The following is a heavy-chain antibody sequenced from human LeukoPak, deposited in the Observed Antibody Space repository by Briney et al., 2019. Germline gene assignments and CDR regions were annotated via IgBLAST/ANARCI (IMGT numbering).Heavy chain of an antibody. J-gene: IGHJ1*01. CDR3: ASHIVATTEEYFQH. Sequence: GGSLRLSCAASGFTFSDYYMSWIRQAPGKELEWVSYISSSSSYTNYADSVKGRFTISRDNAKNSLYLQMNSLRAEDTAVYYCASHIVATTEEYFQHWGQGTLVTVSS. CDR1: GFTFSDYY. CDR2: ISSSSSYT. V-gene: IGHV3-11*06. D-gene: IGHD5-12*01.